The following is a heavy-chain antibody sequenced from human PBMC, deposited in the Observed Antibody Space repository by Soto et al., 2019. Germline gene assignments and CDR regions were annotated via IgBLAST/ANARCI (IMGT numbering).Heavy chain of an antibody. J-gene: IGHJ6*03. CDR1: GYTFTSYG. CDR3: AIFPDFRSRSLIDV. D-gene: IGHD3-3*01. Sequence: SSVKVSCKASGYTFTSYGISWVRQAPGQGLEWMGWISAYNGNTNYAQKLQGRVTMTTDTSTSTAYMELRSLRSDDTAVYYCAIFPDFRSRSLIDVWCKGTTVTVSS. CDR2: ISAYNGNT. V-gene: IGHV1-18*01.